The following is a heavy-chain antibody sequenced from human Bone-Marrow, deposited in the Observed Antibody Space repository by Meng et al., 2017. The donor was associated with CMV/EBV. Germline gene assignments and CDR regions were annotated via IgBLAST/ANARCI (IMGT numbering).Heavy chain of an antibody. D-gene: IGHD2-2*02. Sequence: SETLSLTCTVSGGSVYGYYWSWIRQPPGKRLEWIAYIYNSVTTNYNPSLKSRVTISVDTSKNQFSLKLSSVTAADTAVYYCARVPYCSSTSCYSGVGYYFDYWGQGTLVTVSS. CDR3: ARVPYCSSTSCYSGVGYYFDY. J-gene: IGHJ4*02. V-gene: IGHV4-59*02. CDR2: IYNSVTT. CDR1: GGSVYGYY.